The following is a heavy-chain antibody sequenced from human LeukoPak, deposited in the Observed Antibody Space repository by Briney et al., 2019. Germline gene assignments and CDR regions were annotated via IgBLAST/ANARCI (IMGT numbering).Heavy chain of an antibody. Sequence: PGGSLRLSCAASGFTFSDYAMSWVRQAPGKGLEWVSSITGNGGGTYYADSVKGRFSISRDNSRNAPFLQVTSLRAEDTAVFYCAKLTADTMVRGVTADYWGQGTLVTVSS. CDR1: GFTFSDYA. V-gene: IGHV3-23*01. J-gene: IGHJ4*02. D-gene: IGHD3-10*01. CDR2: ITGNGGGT. CDR3: AKLTADTMVRGVTADY.